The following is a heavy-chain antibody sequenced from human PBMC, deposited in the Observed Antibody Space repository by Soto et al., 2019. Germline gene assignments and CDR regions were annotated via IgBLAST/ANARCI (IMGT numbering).Heavy chain of an antibody. V-gene: IGHV3-15*01. CDR3: TTLHYGVDV. Sequence: GGSLRLSCAASGFSFSNAWMSWVRQLPGKGLEWVGHIKSKTDGGTADYAAPVKGRFTISRDDSKNTLYLQMNSLKTEDTAMFYCTTLHYGVDVWGQGTSVTLSS. J-gene: IGHJ6*02. CDR1: GFSFSNAW. CDR2: IKSKTDGGTA.